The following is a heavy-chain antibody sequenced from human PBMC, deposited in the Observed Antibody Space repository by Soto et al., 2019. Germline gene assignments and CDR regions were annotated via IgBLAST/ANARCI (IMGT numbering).Heavy chain of an antibody. J-gene: IGHJ4*02. D-gene: IGHD1-1*01. V-gene: IGHV3-30*03. CDR2: ISYDGSEK. CDR3: ARKPETGTTVPLDY. CDR1: GFTFSSFG. Sequence: QVQLVESGGGVVQPGRSLRLSCAATGFTFSSFGMHWVRQAPGKGLEWVAVISYDGSEKYHADSVKGRFTISRDNSKNTLYLQMNILRAEDTAVYYCARKPETGTTVPLDYWGQGTLVTVSS.